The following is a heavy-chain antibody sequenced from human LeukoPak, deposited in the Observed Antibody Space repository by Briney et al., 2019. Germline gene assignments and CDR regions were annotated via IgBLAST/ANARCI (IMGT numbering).Heavy chain of an antibody. V-gene: IGHV4-39*01. D-gene: IGHD3-9*01. CDR1: GGSIISSSYN. J-gene: IGHJ5*02. CDR2: IYHSGTT. CDR3: ARLPTGYPNWFDP. Sequence: SETLSLTCAVSGGSIISSSYNWGWIRQPPGTGLEWIGTIYHSGTTYYNPSLKSRVTISVDTSKNQFFLKLSSVTAADTAVYYCARLPTGYPNWFDPWGQGNLVTVSS.